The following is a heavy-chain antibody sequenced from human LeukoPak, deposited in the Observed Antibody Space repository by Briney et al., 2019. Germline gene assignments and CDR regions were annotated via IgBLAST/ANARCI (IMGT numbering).Heavy chain of an antibody. Sequence: GASVNVSCKASGYTFTGYYIHWVRQAPGQGLEWMGRINPNSGGTNYAQRFQGRVTMTRDTSISTAYMELSRLRSDDTAVYYCARAESSNWDAKYLFDYWGQGTLVTVSS. CDR2: INPNSGGT. V-gene: IGHV1-2*06. J-gene: IGHJ4*02. D-gene: IGHD4-11*01. CDR1: GYTFTGYY. CDR3: ARAESSNWDAKYLFDY.